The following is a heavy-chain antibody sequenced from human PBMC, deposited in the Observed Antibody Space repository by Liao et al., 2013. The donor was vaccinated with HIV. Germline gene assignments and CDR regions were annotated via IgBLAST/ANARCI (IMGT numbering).Heavy chain of an antibody. V-gene: IGHV4-34*01. CDR1: GGSFSGYY. J-gene: IGHJ2*01. CDR3: ARDPYYYDSGSPLDL. D-gene: IGHD3-10*01. Sequence: QVQLQQWGAGLLKPSETLSLTCAVYGGSFSGYYWSWIRQPPGKGLEWIGEINHSGSTNYNPSLKSRVTISVDTSKNQFSLKLSSVTAADTAVYYCARDPYYYDSGSPLDLWGRGTLVTVSS. CDR2: INHSGST.